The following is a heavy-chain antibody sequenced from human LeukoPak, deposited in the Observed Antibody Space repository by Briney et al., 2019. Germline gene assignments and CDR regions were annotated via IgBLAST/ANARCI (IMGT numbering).Heavy chain of an antibody. CDR3: ARDPTSKANAPDWYFDL. J-gene: IGHJ2*01. CDR2: ISSSGSGGNT. D-gene: IGHD2-2*01. Sequence: GGSLRLSCAASGVTLSSYAMSWARQAPGKGLEWVSGISSSGSGGNTYYADSVKGRFTISRDNSKNTLYLQMDSLRGDDSAVYYCARDPTSKANAPDWYFDLRGRGTLVIVSS. CDR1: GVTLSSYA. V-gene: IGHV3-23*01.